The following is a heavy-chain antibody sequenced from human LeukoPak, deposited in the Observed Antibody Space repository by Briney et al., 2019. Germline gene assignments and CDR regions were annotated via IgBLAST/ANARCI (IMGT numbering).Heavy chain of an antibody. CDR1: GSTFSSYA. CDR2: ISSSGGST. V-gene: IGHV3-23*01. CDR3: AKSRYTGSNTNDY. J-gene: IGHJ4*02. D-gene: IGHD2-2*02. Sequence: GGSLRLSCAASGSTFSSYAMSWVRQAPGTGLQCVSGISSSGGSTYYADSVKGRFTISRDNSKNTLFLQMNSLRAEDTAVYYCAKSRYTGSNTNDYWGQGTLVTVSS.